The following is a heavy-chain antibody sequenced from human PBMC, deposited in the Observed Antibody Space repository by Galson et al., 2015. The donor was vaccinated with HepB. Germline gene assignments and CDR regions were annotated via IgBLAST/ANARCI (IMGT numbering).Heavy chain of an antibody. Sequence: SETLSLTCTVSGGSISTSTNYWGWIRQAPGKGLEWIGSIYYSGSTYYNPSLKSRVTISVDTSKNQFSLKLSSVTAADTAVYYCARHGSITTFAIGPWGQGTLVTVSS. D-gene: IGHD2-2*01. CDR2: IYYSGST. CDR3: ARHGSITTFAIGP. J-gene: IGHJ5*02. V-gene: IGHV4-39*01. CDR1: GGSISTSTNY.